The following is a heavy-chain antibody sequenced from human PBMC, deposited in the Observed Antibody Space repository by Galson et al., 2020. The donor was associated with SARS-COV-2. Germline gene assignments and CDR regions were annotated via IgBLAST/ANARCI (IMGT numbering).Heavy chain of an antibody. V-gene: IGHV3-30*18. CDR1: GFTFSSYG. Sequence: GGSLRLSCAASGFTFSSYGMHWVRQAPGKGLEWVAVISYDGSNKYYADSVKGRFTISRDNSKNTLYLQMNSLRAEDTAVYYCAKDLTYVVAATFYFDYWGQGTLVTVSS. CDR3: AKDLTYVVAATFYFDY. D-gene: IGHD2-15*01. J-gene: IGHJ4*02. CDR2: ISYDGSNK.